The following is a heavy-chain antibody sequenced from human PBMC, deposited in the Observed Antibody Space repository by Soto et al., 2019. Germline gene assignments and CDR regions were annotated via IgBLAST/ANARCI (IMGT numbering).Heavy chain of an antibody. CDR1: GYTFIRSA. CDR3: ARGNLWSVYPYYFDY. D-gene: IGHD3-3*01. V-gene: IGHV1-3*05. Sequence: QVQLVQSGAEKTKPGASVKVSCKASGYTFIRSAMHWVRQAPGQRLEWMGWINVANGNTKYSQKFQGRVTITMDTSPTTAYMELSSLTSEDTAVYYCARGNLWSVYPYYFDYWGHGTLVTVSS. J-gene: IGHJ4*01. CDR2: INVANGNT.